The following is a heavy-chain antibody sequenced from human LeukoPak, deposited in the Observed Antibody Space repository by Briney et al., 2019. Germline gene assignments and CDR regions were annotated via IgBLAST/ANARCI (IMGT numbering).Heavy chain of an antibody. Sequence: PGGSLRLSCAASGFTFNNYAMSWVGQAPGKGLEWVSGISGSGSSTYYADSVKGRFTISRDNSKNTLSLQMNSLRAEDTAVYYCAKDRGYSSGWYGGFDYWGQRTLVTVSS. CDR1: GFTFNNYA. D-gene: IGHD6-19*01. CDR3: AKDRGYSSGWYGGFDY. V-gene: IGHV3-23*01. J-gene: IGHJ4*02. CDR2: ISGSGSST.